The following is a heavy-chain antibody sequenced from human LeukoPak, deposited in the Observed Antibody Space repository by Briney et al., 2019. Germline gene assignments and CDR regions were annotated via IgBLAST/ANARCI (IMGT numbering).Heavy chain of an antibody. D-gene: IGHD3-22*01. CDR1: GYTFTGYY. Sequence: ASVKVSCKASGYTFTGYYMHWVRQAPGQGLEWMGWINPNSGGTNYAQKFQGRVTMTRDTSISTAYMELSRLRSDDTAVYYCARGGDYYDSSGYYNWFDPWGQGTLVTVSS. J-gene: IGHJ5*02. CDR3: ARGGDYYDSSGYYNWFDP. V-gene: IGHV1-2*02. CDR2: INPNSGGT.